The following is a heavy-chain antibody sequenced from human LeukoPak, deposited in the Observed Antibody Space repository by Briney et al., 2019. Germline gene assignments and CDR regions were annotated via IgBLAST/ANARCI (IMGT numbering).Heavy chain of an antibody. D-gene: IGHD2/OR15-2a*01. CDR3: AREVATTFAFDY. CDR1: GDSVSSNSAA. Sequence: SQTLSLTCAISGDSVSSNSAAWNWIRQSPSRGLEWLGRTYYRSKWYNDYTVYAVSVKSRITINPDTSKNQVSLQLNSVTPEDTAVYYCAREVATTFAFDYWGQGTLVTVSS. CDR2: TYYRSKWYN. V-gene: IGHV6-1*01. J-gene: IGHJ4*02.